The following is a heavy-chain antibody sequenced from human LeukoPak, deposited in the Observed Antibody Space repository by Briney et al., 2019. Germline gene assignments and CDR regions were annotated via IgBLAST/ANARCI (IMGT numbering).Heavy chain of an antibody. CDR1: GGSISSYY. V-gene: IGHV4-59*12. J-gene: IGHJ4*02. CDR2: IYHSGST. CDR3: ARGGIRTRPGFDY. D-gene: IGHD1-14*01. Sequence: SETLSLTCIVSGGSISSYYWSWIRQPPGKGLEWIGYIYHSGSTYYNPSLKSRVTISVDRSKNQFSLKLSSVTAADTAVYYCARGGIRTRPGFDYWGQGTLVTVSS.